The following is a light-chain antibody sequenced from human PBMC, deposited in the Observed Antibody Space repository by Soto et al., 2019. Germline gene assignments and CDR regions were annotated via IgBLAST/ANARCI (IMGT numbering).Light chain of an antibody. Sequence: EIVLTQSPATLSLSPGERATLSCRTSQNVNSYLAWFQQKPGQPPRLLIYDASSRATGIPARFSGSGSGTDFTLTISSLEPEDFAVYYCQQRRDWPLTFGGGTKVEIQ. CDR2: DAS. CDR3: QQRRDWPLT. CDR1: QNVNSY. V-gene: IGKV3-11*01. J-gene: IGKJ4*01.